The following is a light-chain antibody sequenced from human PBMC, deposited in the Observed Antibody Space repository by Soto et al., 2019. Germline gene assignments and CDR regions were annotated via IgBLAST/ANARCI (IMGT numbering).Light chain of an antibody. CDR2: GAS. CDR1: QSVSSSY. CDR3: QQYGSSPKYT. V-gene: IGKV3-20*01. Sequence: EIVLTQSPGTLSLSPGERATLSCRASQSVSSSYLAWYQQKPGQAPRLLIYGASSRATGIPDRISGSGSGTDSTLTISRLEPEDFAVYYCQQYGSSPKYTFGQGTKLEIK. J-gene: IGKJ2*01.